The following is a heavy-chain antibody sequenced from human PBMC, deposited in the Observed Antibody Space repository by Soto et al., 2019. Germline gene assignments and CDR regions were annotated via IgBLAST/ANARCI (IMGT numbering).Heavy chain of an antibody. CDR3: ARACPRGYEY. D-gene: IGHD3-3*01. CDR2: LSSRSDYV. V-gene: IGHV3-21*01. Sequence: EVQLVESGGGLVKPGGSLRLSCAASGFAFSTYTMSWVRQAPGKGLEWVSTLSSRSDYVYYADSVKDRFTISRDNAKNSLYLQMNNLKAEDTAVYYCARACPRGYEYWGQGTLATVSS. J-gene: IGHJ4*02. CDR1: GFAFSTYT.